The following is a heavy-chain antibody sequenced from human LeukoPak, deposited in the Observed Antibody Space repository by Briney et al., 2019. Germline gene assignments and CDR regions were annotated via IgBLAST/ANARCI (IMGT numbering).Heavy chain of an antibody. Sequence: SDTLSLTCTVSGGSISSYDCSWIRRPAGKGMEWIRRIYSGGCINYNPSLNSRVTISVDKSTNQFSRKLGSVPAAATAVYSCARGAYYVDWFDPWGQGTLVTVSS. D-gene: IGHD3-16*01. CDR1: GGSISSYD. J-gene: IGHJ5*01. CDR2: IYSGGCI. V-gene: IGHV4-4*07. CDR3: ARGAYYVDWFDP.